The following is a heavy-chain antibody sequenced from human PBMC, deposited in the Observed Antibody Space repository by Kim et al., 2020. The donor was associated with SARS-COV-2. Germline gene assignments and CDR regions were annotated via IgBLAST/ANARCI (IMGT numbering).Heavy chain of an antibody. D-gene: IGHD3-10*01. J-gene: IGHJ4*02. V-gene: IGHV3-13*01. CDR2: IGSAGDT. CDR3: ARGAMVRGVITYFDY. Sequence: GGSLRLSCAASGFTFSSYDMHWVRQGTGKGLEWVSAIGSAGDTYYPGSVKGRFTISRENAKNPLYLQMNSLTAGDTAVYYCARGAMVRGVITYFDYWGQGTLVTVSS. CDR1: GFTFSSYD.